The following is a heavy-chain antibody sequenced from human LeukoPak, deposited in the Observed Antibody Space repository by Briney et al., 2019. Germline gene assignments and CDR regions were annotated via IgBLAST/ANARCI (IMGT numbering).Heavy chain of an antibody. CDR1: GGTFSSYA. Sequence: GASVKVCCKASGGTFSSYAISWVRQAPGQGLEWMGRIIPILGIANYAQKFQGRVTITADKSTSTAYMELSSLRSEDTAVYYCARGSIAAADPIEYWGQGTLVTVSS. D-gene: IGHD6-13*01. V-gene: IGHV1-69*04. J-gene: IGHJ4*02. CDR3: ARGSIAAADPIEY. CDR2: IIPILGIA.